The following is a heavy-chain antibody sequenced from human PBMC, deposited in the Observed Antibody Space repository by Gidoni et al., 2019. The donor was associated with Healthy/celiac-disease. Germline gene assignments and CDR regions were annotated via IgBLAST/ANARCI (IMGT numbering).Heavy chain of an antibody. J-gene: IGHJ4*02. Sequence: QVQLPQWGAGLLKPSETLSLTCAVYGGSFSGYYWSWIRQPPGKGLECIGEINHSGSTNYNPSLKIRVTISVDSSKNQFSLKLSSVTAADTAVYYCARAIVVVPAASASTHIDYWGQGTLVTVSS. D-gene: IGHD2-2*01. CDR3: ARAIVVVPAASASTHIDY. CDR2: INHSGST. V-gene: IGHV4-34*01. CDR1: GGSFSGYY.